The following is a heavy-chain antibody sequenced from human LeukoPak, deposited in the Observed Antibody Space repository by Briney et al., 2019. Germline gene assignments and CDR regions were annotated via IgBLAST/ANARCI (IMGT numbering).Heavy chain of an antibody. J-gene: IGHJ4*02. V-gene: IGHV1-2*02. CDR3: ARGGGTVFGVIND. CDR2: IHPSSDGT. D-gene: IGHD3-3*01. CDR1: GYTFTNYY. Sequence: ASVKVSCKASGYTFTNYYIHWVRQAPGQGLEWMGWIHPSSDGTIYAQKFQGRVTMTRDTSINTAYMEMSRLRSGATAVYYCARGGGTVFGVINDWGQGTLVTVSS.